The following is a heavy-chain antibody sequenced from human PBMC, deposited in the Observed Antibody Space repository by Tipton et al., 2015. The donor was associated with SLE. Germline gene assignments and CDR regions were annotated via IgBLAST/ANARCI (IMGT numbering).Heavy chain of an antibody. Sequence: GSLRLSCAGSGFTFSTYSMNWVRQAPGKGLEWVLYSSERTGAIFYADSVKGRFTVSTDEAENSLYLHMNSLRVEDTAVYYCARWTSSWALDIWGQGTMVTVSS. CDR2: SSERTGAI. CDR3: ARWTSSWALDI. J-gene: IGHJ3*02. V-gene: IGHV3-48*01. D-gene: IGHD6-6*01. CDR1: GFTFSTYS.